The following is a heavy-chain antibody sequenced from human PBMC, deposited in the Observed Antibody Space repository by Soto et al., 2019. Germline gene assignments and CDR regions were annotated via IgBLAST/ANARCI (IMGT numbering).Heavy chain of an antibody. CDR1: GFTFSSYA. J-gene: IGHJ4*02. CDR2: ISGSGSNP. Sequence: EVQVLESGGGLVQPGGSLRLSCAASGFTFSSYAMSWVRQAPGQGLEWVSAISGSGSNPYYADSVKGRFTISRDHSKNTLYQQMNSLRAEDTALYYCAKTASMTIRDGFDHWGQGTLVTVSS. D-gene: IGHD4-17*01. V-gene: IGHV3-23*01. CDR3: AKTASMTIRDGFDH.